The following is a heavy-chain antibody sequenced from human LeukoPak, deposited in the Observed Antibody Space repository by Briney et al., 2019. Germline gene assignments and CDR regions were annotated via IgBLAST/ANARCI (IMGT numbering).Heavy chain of an antibody. CDR1: GFSFNSYT. D-gene: IGHD3-16*01. CDR2: INRGSNVI. V-gene: IGHV3-21*01. CDR3: TRDLGLYGSSLGGDF. J-gene: IGHJ4*02. Sequence: PGGSLRLSCAASGFSFNSYTMAWVRQAPGKAVEWVASINRGSNVIFYADSVEGRFTISRENAKNSLFLQMNSLRVEDTAVYYCTRDLGLYGSSLGGDFWGQGTLVTVSS.